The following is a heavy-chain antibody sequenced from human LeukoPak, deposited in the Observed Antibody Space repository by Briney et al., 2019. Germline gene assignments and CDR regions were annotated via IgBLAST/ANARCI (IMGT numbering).Heavy chain of an antibody. CDR1: GFTFSSYE. Sequence: GGSLRLSCAASGFTFSSYEMNWVRQAPGKGLEWVSYISSSGSTIYYADSVKGRFAISRDNTKNSLFLQMNSLGVEDTAVYYCAPDPRLLNWWGQGTMVTVSS. J-gene: IGHJ3*01. V-gene: IGHV3-48*03. CDR3: APDPRLLNW. D-gene: IGHD3-22*01. CDR2: ISSSGSTI.